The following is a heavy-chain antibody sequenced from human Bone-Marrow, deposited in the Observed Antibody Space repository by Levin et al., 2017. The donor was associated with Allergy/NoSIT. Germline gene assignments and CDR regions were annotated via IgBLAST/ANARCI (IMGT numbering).Heavy chain of an antibody. CDR3: AKTRGYCSGGRCYNDY. D-gene: IGHD2-15*01. V-gene: IGHV3-23*01. Sequence: LSLTCAASGFTFGSSAINWVRQAPGKGLEWVSVISGSGDDTYYADSVKGRFTISRDNSKNTLYLQMSSLRVDDTAVYYCAKTRGYCSGGRCYNDYWGQGTLVTVSS. CDR2: ISGSGDDT. CDR1: GFTFGSSA. J-gene: IGHJ4*02.